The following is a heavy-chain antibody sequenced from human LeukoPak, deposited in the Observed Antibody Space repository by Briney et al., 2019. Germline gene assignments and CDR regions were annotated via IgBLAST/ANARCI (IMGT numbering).Heavy chain of an antibody. J-gene: IGHJ5*02. Sequence: ASVKVSCKASGYTFTSYDINWGRQATGQGLEWMGWMNPNSGNTGYAQKFQGRVTMTRTTSISTAYMELSSLRSEDTAVYYCARGLIETQGLVIKSVLLWFGELSPWGQGTLVTVSS. CDR3: ARGLIETQGLVIKSVLLWFGELSP. CDR2: MNPNSGNT. CDR1: GYTFTSYD. D-gene: IGHD3-10*01. V-gene: IGHV1-8*01.